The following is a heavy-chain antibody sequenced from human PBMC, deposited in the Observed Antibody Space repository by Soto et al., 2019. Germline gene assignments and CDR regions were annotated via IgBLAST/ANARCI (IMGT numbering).Heavy chain of an antibody. V-gene: IGHV1-46*01. D-gene: IGHD3-10*01. CDR3: ARAFFGDAFDI. Sequence: GASVKVSCKASGCTFTSYYMHWVRQAPGQGLEWMGIINPSGGSTSYAQKFQGRVTMTRDTSTSTVYMELSSLRSEDTAVYYCARAFFGDAFDIWGQGTMVTVSS. CDR1: GCTFTSYY. J-gene: IGHJ3*02. CDR2: INPSGGST.